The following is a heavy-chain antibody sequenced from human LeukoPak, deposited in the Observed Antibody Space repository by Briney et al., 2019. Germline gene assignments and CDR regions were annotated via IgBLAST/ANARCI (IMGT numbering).Heavy chain of an antibody. V-gene: IGHV3-74*01. Sequence: PGGSLRLPCAASGFTFSSYWMHWVRQAPGKGLVWVSRINSDGSSTSYADSVKGRFTISRDNAKNTLYLQMNSLRAEDTAVYYCARVRAVAGTSPYYMDVWGKGTTVTVSS. CDR3: ARVRAVAGTSPYYMDV. D-gene: IGHD6-19*01. CDR1: GFTFSSYW. CDR2: INSDGSST. J-gene: IGHJ6*03.